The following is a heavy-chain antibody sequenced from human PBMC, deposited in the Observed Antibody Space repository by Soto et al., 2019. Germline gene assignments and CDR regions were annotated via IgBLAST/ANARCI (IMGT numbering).Heavy chain of an antibody. D-gene: IGHD3-16*02. V-gene: IGHV3-74*01. Sequence: GGSLRLSCAASGFTFSSYWMHWVRQAPGKGLVWVSRINSDGSSTSYADSVKGRFTISRDNAKNTLYLQMNSLRAEDTAVYYCARVRVYDYVWGSYPYGTPFGMDVWGQGTTVTVSS. J-gene: IGHJ6*02. CDR1: GFTFSSYW. CDR2: INSDGSST. CDR3: ARVRVYDYVWGSYPYGTPFGMDV.